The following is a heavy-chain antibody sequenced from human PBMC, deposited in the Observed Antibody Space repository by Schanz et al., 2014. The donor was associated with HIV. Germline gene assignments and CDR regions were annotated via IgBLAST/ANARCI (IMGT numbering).Heavy chain of an antibody. CDR1: GFTFSSYG. CDR3: AREASLEWLYGVDV. D-gene: IGHD3-3*01. J-gene: IGHJ6*02. Sequence: VQLVESGGGVVQPGRSLRLSCAASGFTFSSYGMHWVRQAPGKGLEWVSRISSDGSSTSYADSVKGRFTISRDNAKNTLYLQTNSLRGEDTAVYYCAREASLEWLYGVDVWGQGTTVTVSS. V-gene: IGHV3-74*01. CDR2: ISSDGSST.